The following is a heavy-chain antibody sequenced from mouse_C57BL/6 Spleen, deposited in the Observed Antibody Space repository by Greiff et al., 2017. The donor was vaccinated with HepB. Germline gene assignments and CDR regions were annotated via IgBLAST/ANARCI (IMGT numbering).Heavy chain of an antibody. D-gene: IGHD4-1*01. CDR2: IDPENGDT. CDR1: GFNIKDDY. V-gene: IGHV14-4*01. CDR3: TTLTGSFAY. Sequence: EVMLVESGAELVRPGASVKLSCTASGFNIKDDYMHWVKQRPEQGLEWIGWIDPENGDTEYASKFQGKATITADTSSNTAYLQLSSLTSEDTAVYYCTTLTGSFAYWGQGTLVTVSA. J-gene: IGHJ3*01.